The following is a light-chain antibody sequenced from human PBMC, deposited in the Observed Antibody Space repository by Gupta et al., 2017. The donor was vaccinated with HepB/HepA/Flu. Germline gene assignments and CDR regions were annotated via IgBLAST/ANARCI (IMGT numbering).Light chain of an antibody. Sequence: EIVMTQSPATLSVSPGERATLSCRASQSVSSNLAWYQQKPGQAPRLLIYGASTRATGIPARFSGSGSGREFTLTISSLQSEDFAFYYCQQENDCPFTFGGGTKVEIK. J-gene: IGKJ4*01. CDR3: QQENDCPFT. CDR2: GAS. CDR1: QSVSSN. V-gene: IGKV3-15*01.